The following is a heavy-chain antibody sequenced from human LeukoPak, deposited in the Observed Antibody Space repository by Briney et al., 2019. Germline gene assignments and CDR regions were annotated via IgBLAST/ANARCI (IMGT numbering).Heavy chain of an antibody. CDR3: ARGDCSSTSCYFFSYWFDP. D-gene: IGHD2-2*01. CDR2: INHSGST. CDR1: GGSFSGYY. V-gene: IGHV4-34*01. Sequence: SETLSLTCAVYGGSFSGYYWSWIRQPPGKGLEWIGEINHSGSTNYNPSLKSRVTISVDTSKNQFSLKLSSVTAADTAVYYCARGDCSSTSCYFFSYWFDPWGQGTLSPSPQ. J-gene: IGHJ5*02.